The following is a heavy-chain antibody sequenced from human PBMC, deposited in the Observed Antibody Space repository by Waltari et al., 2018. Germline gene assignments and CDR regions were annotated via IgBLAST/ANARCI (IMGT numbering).Heavy chain of an antibody. D-gene: IGHD1-26*01. CDR1: GGSMISHSYN. CDR3: ARIRWDLPHAFDI. V-gene: IGHV4-39*02. CDR2: VYYRGGT. Sequence: QLQLQESGPGLVKPSETLSVTCTVSGGSMISHSYNWGWIRQPPGKGLEWIGRVYYRGGTFYTPSLKSRVTISVDTSGNHFSLRLNSVTAADTAVYYCARIRWDLPHAFDIWGLGTMLTVSS. J-gene: IGHJ3*02.